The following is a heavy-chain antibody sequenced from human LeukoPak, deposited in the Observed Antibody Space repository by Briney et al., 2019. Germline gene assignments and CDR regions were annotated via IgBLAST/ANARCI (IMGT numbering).Heavy chain of an antibody. V-gene: IGHV3-30-3*01. CDR2: ISFDESNI. CDR1: GFTFSNYA. J-gene: IGHJ3*02. Sequence: GGSLRLSCVASGFTFSNYAMHWVRQAPGKGLEWVAVISFDESNIYYADSVKGRFTISRDNSKNTLYLQMNTLRAEDTAVYYCAREFLTRIAVVTASLGAFDIWGQGTMVTVSS. CDR3: AREFLTRIAVVTASLGAFDI. D-gene: IGHD2-21*02.